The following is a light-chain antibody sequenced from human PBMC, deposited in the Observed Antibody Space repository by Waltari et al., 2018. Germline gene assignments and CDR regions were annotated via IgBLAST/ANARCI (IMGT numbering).Light chain of an antibody. Sequence: DIQMTQSPSSLSASVGDTVPITCRASQGVASYLAWYQQKPGQPPKVLVYGASILQSGVPGRFRGSGSGTDFSLTINGLQAEDVATYYCQRYPAAPYTFGQGTKVEIK. V-gene: IGKV1-27*01. CDR3: QRYPAAPYT. J-gene: IGKJ2*01. CDR2: GAS. CDR1: QGVASY.